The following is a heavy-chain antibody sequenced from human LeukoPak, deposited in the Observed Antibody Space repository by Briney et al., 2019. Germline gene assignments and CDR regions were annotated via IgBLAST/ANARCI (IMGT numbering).Heavy chain of an antibody. Sequence: SETLSLTCAVYGGSFSGYYWGWIRQPPGKGLEWIGSIYYSGSTYYNPSLKSRVTISVDTSKNQFSLKLSSVTAADTAVYYCARLPARRCSSTSCLEVNWFDPWGQGTLVTVSS. V-gene: IGHV4-39*01. CDR3: ARLPARRCSSTSCLEVNWFDP. CDR1: GGSFSGYY. CDR2: IYYSGST. J-gene: IGHJ5*02. D-gene: IGHD2-2*01.